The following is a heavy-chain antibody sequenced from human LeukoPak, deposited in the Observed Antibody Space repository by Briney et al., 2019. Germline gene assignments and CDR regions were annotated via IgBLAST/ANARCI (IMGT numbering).Heavy chain of an antibody. CDR3: TKGSNTWPSLFDY. Sequence: GGSLRLSCAASGFTFDDYTMHRVRQTPGKGLEWVSLINWDGGSTYYADSVKGRFAISRDSNKNSLYLQMTSLRTKDTALYYCTKGSNTWPSLFDYWGQGTLVTVSS. D-gene: IGHD2-2*02. J-gene: IGHJ4*02. CDR1: GFTFDDYT. CDR2: INWDGGST. V-gene: IGHV3-43*01.